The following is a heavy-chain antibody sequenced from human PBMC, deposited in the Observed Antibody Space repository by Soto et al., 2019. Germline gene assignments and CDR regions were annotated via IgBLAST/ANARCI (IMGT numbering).Heavy chain of an antibody. D-gene: IGHD3-10*01. Sequence: VGSIRLSCAASGFTFSSYSMNWVRQAPGKGLEWVSSISSSSSYIYYADSVKGRFTISRDNAKNSLYLQMNSLRAEDTAVYYCVSSSMVRGVSVWGKGTTVTV. CDR3: VSSSMVRGVSV. V-gene: IGHV3-21*01. J-gene: IGHJ6*03. CDR1: GFTFSSYS. CDR2: ISSSSSYI.